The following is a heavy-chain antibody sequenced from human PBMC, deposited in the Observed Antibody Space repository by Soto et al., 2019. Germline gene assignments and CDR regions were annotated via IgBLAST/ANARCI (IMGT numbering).Heavy chain of an antibody. Sequence: QVQLQESGPGLVKPSETLSLTCTVSGDSMRSYYGIWIRQSPGKGLEWIGYVYYTGITNYNPSLKSRVTISLDTSKNQFSLELNSVTAADTAVYYCARRKWLREGLLVWGQGTTVTVSS. CDR1: GDSMRSYY. J-gene: IGHJ6*02. CDR2: VYYTGIT. V-gene: IGHV4-59*12. D-gene: IGHD5-12*01. CDR3: ARRKWLREGLLV.